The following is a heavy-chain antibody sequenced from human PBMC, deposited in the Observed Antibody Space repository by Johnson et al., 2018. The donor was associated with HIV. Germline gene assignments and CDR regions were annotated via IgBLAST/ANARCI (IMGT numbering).Heavy chain of an antibody. V-gene: IGHV3-23*04. J-gene: IGHJ3*01. CDR1: GFSFDSHA. D-gene: IGHD3-22*01. Sequence: VLLVESGGGLVQPGGSLRLSCAASGFSFDSHAINWVRQAPGKGLQWVSAISYSGSSTYYADSVKDRFTISRDNSRSTVYLHMINLRADDTALYYCAREISRYYYDYAAFDLWGQGTTVTVSS. CDR3: AREISRYYYDYAAFDL. CDR2: ISYSGSST.